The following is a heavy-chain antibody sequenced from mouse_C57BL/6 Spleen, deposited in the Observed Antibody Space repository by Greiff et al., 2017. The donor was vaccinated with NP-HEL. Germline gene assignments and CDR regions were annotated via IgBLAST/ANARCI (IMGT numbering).Heavy chain of an antibody. V-gene: IGHV5-6*01. Sequence: EVQGVESGGDLVKPGGSLKLSCAASGFTFSSYGMSWVRQTPDKRLEWVATISSGGSYTYYPDSVKGRFTISRDNAKNTLYLQMSSLKSEDTAMYYCARHYDVGYYAMDYWGQGTSVTVSS. CDR1: GFTFSSYG. CDR2: ISSGGSYT. D-gene: IGHD2-12*01. CDR3: ARHYDVGYYAMDY. J-gene: IGHJ4*01.